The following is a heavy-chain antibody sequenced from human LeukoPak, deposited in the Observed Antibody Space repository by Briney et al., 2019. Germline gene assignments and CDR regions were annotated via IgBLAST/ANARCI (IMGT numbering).Heavy chain of an antibody. CDR3: ARDRGSSWYFRVGVTSGYCYFDL. D-gene: IGHD6-13*01. V-gene: IGHV1-69*13. CDR1: GGTFSSYA. CDR2: IIPIFGTA. J-gene: IGHJ2*01. Sequence: ASVKVSCKASGGTFSSYAISWVRQAPRQGLEWMGGIIPIFGTANYAQKFQGRATITADESTSTAYMELSSLRSEDTAVYYCARDRGSSWYFRVGVTSGYCYFDLWGRGTLVTVSS.